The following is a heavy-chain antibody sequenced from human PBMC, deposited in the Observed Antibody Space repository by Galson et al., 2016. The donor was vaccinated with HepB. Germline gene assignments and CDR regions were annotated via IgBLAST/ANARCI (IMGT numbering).Heavy chain of an antibody. CDR2: IYYSGST. CDR3: ARGPNSSGWYPFDP. J-gene: IGHJ5*02. CDR1: AGSISGYY. D-gene: IGHD6-19*01. V-gene: IGHV4-59*01. Sequence: ETLSLTCAGSAGSISGYYWSWIRQPPRKGREWVGYIYYSGSTYYNPPLTSRVTMSIDTSNNQLSLKLSSVTAADTAVYYCARGPNSSGWYPFDPWGQGTLVTVSS.